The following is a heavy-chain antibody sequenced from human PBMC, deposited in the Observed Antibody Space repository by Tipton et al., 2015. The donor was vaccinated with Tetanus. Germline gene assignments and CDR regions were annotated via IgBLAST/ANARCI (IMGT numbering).Heavy chain of an antibody. J-gene: IGHJ4*02. D-gene: IGHD2-15*01. V-gene: IGHV3-33*01. CDR3: AREADCSGGSCFSGDFDN. CDR1: GFIFGSYG. Sequence: AASGFIFGSYGIHWVRQAPGKGLEWAAVSWYDGTDKYYADSVKGRFTISRDNSKNTLYLQMNSLRAEDTAVYYCAREADCSGGSCFSGDFDNWGQGTQVTVSS. CDR2: SWYDGTDK.